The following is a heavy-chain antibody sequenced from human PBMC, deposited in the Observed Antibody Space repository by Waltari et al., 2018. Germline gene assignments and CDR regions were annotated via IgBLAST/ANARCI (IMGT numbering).Heavy chain of an antibody. J-gene: IGHJ4*02. D-gene: IGHD3-10*01. CDR2: ITHSGST. V-gene: IGHV4-34*01. CDR1: GGSFSGYY. CDR3: ARSYGGAIRNFDY. Sequence: QVQLQQWGAGLLKPSETLSLSCGVSGGSFSGYYWNWIRQPPGKGLEWIGEITHSGSTNYNPSLKSRLTISVDPSKNQFSLKLNPVTAADTAVYYCARSYGGAIRNFDYWGQGILVTVSS.